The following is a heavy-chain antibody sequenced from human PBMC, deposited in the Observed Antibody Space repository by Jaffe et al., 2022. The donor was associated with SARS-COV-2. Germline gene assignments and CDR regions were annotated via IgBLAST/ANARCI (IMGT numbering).Heavy chain of an antibody. V-gene: IGHV4-61*02. CDR1: GGSISSGNYY. CDR2: MYSSGST. Sequence: QVQLQESGPGLVKPSQILSLSCTVSGGSISSGNYYWNWIRQPAGKGLEWIGRMYSSGSTNYNPSLKSRVTISVDTSKNQFSLNLSSVTAADTAVYYCARGDWNYAGDLWFDPWGQGTLVTVSS. D-gene: IGHD1-7*01. CDR3: ARGDWNYAGDLWFDP. J-gene: IGHJ5*02.